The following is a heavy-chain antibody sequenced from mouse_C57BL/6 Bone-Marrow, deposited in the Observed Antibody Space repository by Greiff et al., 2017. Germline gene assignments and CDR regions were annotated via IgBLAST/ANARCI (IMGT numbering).Heavy chain of an antibody. CDR1: GYTFTSYW. J-gene: IGHJ2*01. D-gene: IGHD1-1*01. CDR2: IDPSDSET. V-gene: IGHV1-52*01. CDR3: ARLIYYYGSSYGDY. Sequence: QFQLQQPGAELVRPGSSVKLSCKASGYTFTSYWMHWVKQRPIQGLEWIGNIDPSDSETHYNQKFKDKATLTVDKSSSTAYMQLSSLTSEDSAVYYCARLIYYYGSSYGDYWGQGTTLTVSS.